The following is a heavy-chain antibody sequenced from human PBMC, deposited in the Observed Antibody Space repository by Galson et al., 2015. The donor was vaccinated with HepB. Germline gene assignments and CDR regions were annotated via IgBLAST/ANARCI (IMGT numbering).Heavy chain of an antibody. CDR2: INSDGSST. Sequence: SLRLSCAASGFTFSSYWMHWVRQAPGKGLVWVSRINSDGSSTSYADSVKGRFTISRDNAKNTLYLQMNSLRAEDTAVYYCARERMKDDAFDIWGQGTMVTVSS. D-gene: IGHD2-15*01. V-gene: IGHV3-74*01. CDR3: ARERMKDDAFDI. J-gene: IGHJ3*02. CDR1: GFTFSSYW.